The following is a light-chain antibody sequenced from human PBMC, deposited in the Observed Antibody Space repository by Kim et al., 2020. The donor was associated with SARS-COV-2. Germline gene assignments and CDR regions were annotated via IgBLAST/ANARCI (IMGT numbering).Light chain of an antibody. V-gene: IGLV3-19*01. J-gene: IGLJ2*01. CDR3: NSRDSNDNVV. CDR1: SLRSYY. CDR2: GKN. Sequence: VALGQTVRSTCQGDSLRSYYATWYQQKPGQAPIVVIYGKNNRPSGIPDRFSGSSSGNTASLTITGTQAGDEADYYCNSRDSNDNVVFGGGTKVTVL.